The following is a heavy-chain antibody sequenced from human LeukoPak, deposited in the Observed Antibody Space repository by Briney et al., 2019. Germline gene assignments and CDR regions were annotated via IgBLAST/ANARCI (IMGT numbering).Heavy chain of an antibody. CDR2: ISSDGSNT. Sequence: GGSLRLSCAASGLTLNTYWMHWVRQAPGKGLVWVSQISSDGSNTKYADSVKGRFTISRDNAKNSLYLQMNSLRAEDTAVYYCARDPFIVGATAPFDYWGQGTLVTVS. J-gene: IGHJ4*02. CDR1: GLTLNTYW. V-gene: IGHV3-74*03. CDR3: ARDPFIVGATAPFDY. D-gene: IGHD1-26*01.